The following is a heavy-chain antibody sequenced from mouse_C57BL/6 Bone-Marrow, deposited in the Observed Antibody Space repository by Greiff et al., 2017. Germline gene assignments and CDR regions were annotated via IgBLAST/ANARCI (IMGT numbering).Heavy chain of an antibody. V-gene: IGHV5-6*02. CDR1: GFTFSSYG. J-gene: IGHJ2*01. Sequence: EVMLVESGGDLVKPGGSLKLSCAASGFTFSSYGMSWVRQTPDKRLEWVATISSGGSYTYYPDSVKGRFTISRDNAKNTLYLQMSSLKSEDTAMYYCARRGFPDYWGQGTTLTVSS. CDR3: ARRGFPDY. CDR2: ISSGGSYT.